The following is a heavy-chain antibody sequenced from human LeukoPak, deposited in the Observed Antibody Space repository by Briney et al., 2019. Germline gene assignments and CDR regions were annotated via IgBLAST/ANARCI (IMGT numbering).Heavy chain of an antibody. V-gene: IGHV3-30*18. J-gene: IGHJ4*02. Sequence: GGSLRLSCAASGFTFSSYDMHWVRQAPGKGLEWVAVISYDGSNKYYADSVKGRFTISRDNSKNTLYLQMNSLRAEDTAVYYCAKDGDLLGYCSGGSCYSVSYYFDYWGQGTLVTVSS. D-gene: IGHD2-15*01. CDR3: AKDGDLLGYCSGGSCYSVSYYFDY. CDR1: GFTFSSYD. CDR2: ISYDGSNK.